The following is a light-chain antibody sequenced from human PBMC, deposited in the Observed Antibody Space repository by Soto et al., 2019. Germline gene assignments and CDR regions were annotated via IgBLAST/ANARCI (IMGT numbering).Light chain of an antibody. V-gene: IGKV1-33*01. CDR3: QQYDNYDIT. CDR2: DAS. Sequence: DIQMTQCPSSLSPSPGDRVTITCPASQNINNYLNWYQQKPGRAPKLLIYDASNLEAGVPSRFRGSGSGTDFTFTISRLQPEDIATYYCQQYDNYDITFGQGTRLEI. J-gene: IGKJ5*01. CDR1: QNINNY.